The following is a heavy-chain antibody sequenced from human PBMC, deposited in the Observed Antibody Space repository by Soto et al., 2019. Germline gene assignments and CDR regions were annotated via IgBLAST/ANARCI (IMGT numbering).Heavy chain of an antibody. Sequence: GESLKLSCPGSGYSFPSYWISWVPQIPGKGLAWRGMIDPSDSYTNYSPSFQGHVTISADKSISTAYLQGSSLKASDTAMYYCARRARVVATKAGWFDPWGQGTLVTVSS. D-gene: IGHD1-26*01. CDR3: ARRARVVATKAGWFDP. J-gene: IGHJ5*02. V-gene: IGHV5-10-1*01. CDR2: IDPSDSYT. CDR1: GYSFPSYW.